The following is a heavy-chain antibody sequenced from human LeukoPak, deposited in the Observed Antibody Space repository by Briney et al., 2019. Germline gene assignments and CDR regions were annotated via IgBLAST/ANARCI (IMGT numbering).Heavy chain of an antibody. CDR3: ARASIVGAERYADY. V-gene: IGHV3-30-3*01. CDR2: ISYDGSNK. Sequence: GGSLRLSCAASGFTFSSYAMHWVRQAPGKGLEWVAVISYDGSNKYYADSVKGRFTISRDNSKNTLYLQMNSLRAEDTAVYYCARASIVGAERYADYWGQGTLVTVSS. J-gene: IGHJ4*02. D-gene: IGHD2-15*01. CDR1: GFTFSSYA.